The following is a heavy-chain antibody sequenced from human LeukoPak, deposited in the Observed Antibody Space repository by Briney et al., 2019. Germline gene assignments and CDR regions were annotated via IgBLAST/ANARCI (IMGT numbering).Heavy chain of an antibody. V-gene: IGHV3-33*01. CDR2: IWYDGSNK. D-gene: IGHD6-13*01. CDR1: GFTFSSYG. Sequence: GGSLRLSCAASGFTFSSYGMHWVRQAPGKGLEWVAVIWYDGSNKYYADSVKGRFTISRDNSKNTLYLQMNSLGAEDTAVYYCATEHSSSWYAAFDIWGQGTMVTVSS. J-gene: IGHJ3*02. CDR3: ATEHSSSWYAAFDI.